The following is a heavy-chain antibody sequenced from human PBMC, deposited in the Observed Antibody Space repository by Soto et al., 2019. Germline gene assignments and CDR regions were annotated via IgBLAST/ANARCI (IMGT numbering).Heavy chain of an antibody. CDR2: IYHSGST. Sequence: SETLSLTCAVPGGSISSGGYSWSWIRQPPGKGLEWIGYIYHSGSTYYNPSLKSRVTISVDRSKNQFSLKLSSVTAADTAVYYCARVGQLVPDYYGMDVWGQGTTVTVSS. CDR3: ARVGQLVPDYYGMDV. J-gene: IGHJ6*02. V-gene: IGHV4-30-2*01. CDR1: GGSISSGGYS. D-gene: IGHD6-13*01.